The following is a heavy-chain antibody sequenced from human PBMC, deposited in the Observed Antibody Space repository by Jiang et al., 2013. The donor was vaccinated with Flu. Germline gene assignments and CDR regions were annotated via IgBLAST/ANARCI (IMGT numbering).Heavy chain of an antibody. Sequence: PGLVKPSETLSLTCTVSGDSISNYYWSWIRQPPGKGLEWIGYIYYSGSTNYNPSLKSRVTISVDTSKNQFSLKLTSVTAADTAVYYCARGAAGVDYWGQGTLVTVSS. CDR3: ARGAAGVDY. V-gene: IGHV4-59*01. J-gene: IGHJ4*02. CDR1: GDSISNYY. CDR2: IYYSGST. D-gene: IGHD3-10*01.